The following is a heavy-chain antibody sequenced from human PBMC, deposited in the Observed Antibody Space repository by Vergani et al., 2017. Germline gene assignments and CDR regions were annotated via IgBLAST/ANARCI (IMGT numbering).Heavy chain of an antibody. Sequence: QLQLQESGPGLVKPSATLSLTCSVSGASIRSSNYYWGWIRQPPGKGLEWIASIYYSGSTYYNPSLKSRVTISVDTSKNQFSLKLSSVTAADTAVYFCARHSTVEWLVKLVWFGPWGQGILVAVSS. CDR3: ARHSTVEWLVKLVWFGP. CDR2: IYYSGST. J-gene: IGHJ5*02. V-gene: IGHV4-39*01. D-gene: IGHD6-19*01. CDR1: GASIRSSNYY.